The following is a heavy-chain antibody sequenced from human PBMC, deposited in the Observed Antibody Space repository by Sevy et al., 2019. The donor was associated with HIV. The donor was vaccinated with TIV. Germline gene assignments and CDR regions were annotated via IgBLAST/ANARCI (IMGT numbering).Heavy chain of an antibody. CDR1: GYSFTSYW. CDR2: IYPGDSDT. J-gene: IGHJ3*02. CDR3: ARGLGGSYSGNAFDI. V-gene: IGHV5-51*01. D-gene: IGHD2-15*01. Sequence: GESLKISCKGSGYSFTSYWIGWVRQMPGKGLEWMGIIYPGDSDTRYSPSFQGQVTISADKSISTAYLQWSSLKASDTAKYYCARGLGGSYSGNAFDIWGQGTMVTVSS.